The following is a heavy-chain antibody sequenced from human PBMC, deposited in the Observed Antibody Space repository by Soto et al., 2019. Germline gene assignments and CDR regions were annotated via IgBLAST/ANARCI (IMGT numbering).Heavy chain of an antibody. D-gene: IGHD2-15*01. J-gene: IGHJ4*02. Sequence: SETLSLTCTVSGGSISSSSYYWGWIRQPPGKGLEWIGSIYYSGNTYYNPSLKSRVTISVDTSKNQFSLKLSSVTAADTAVYYCAREGGGYCSGGSCRIHSWGQGTLVTVS. CDR3: AREGGGYCSGGSCRIHS. V-gene: IGHV4-39*02. CDR2: IYYSGNT. CDR1: GGSISSSSYY.